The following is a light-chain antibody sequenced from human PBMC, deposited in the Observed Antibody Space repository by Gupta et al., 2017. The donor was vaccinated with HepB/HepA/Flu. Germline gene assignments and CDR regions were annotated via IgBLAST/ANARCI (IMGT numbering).Light chain of an antibody. V-gene: IGKV3-11*01. CDR2: DAS. CDR3: QQRSNWHQTPLT. J-gene: IGKJ4*01. CDR1: QCVSSY. Sequence: EIVLTQTPATLSLSPGERDNLSCRASQCVSSYLAWYQQNPGQAPRLLIYDASNRATGSPGRFSGSGCGKDCTLTISSLDPEEFAVYYCQQRSNWHQTPLTFGPGTKVEIK.